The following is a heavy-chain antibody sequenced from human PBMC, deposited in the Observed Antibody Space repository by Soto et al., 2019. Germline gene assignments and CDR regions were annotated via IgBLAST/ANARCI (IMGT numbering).Heavy chain of an antibody. J-gene: IGHJ4*02. CDR1: GYTLTELS. CDR3: ATDRRSARISPGLNFDY. D-gene: IGHD3-3*02. CDR2: FDPEDGET. Sequence: ASVKVSCKVSGYTLTELSMHWVRQAPGKGLEWMGGFDPEDGETIYAQKFQGRVTMTEDTSTDTAYMELSSLRSEDTAVYYCATDRRSARISPGLNFDYWGQGTLVTVSS. V-gene: IGHV1-24*01.